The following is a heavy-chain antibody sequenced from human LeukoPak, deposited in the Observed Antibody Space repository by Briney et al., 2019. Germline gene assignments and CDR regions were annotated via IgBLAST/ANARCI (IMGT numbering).Heavy chain of an antibody. CDR1: GGSISGYH. CDR2: IYSSGNT. V-gene: IGHV4-4*07. D-gene: IGHD5-24*01. CDR3: ARSDGYRTPDPFDY. Sequence: SETLSLTCVVSGGSISGYHWNWIRQSAGKGLEWIGRIYSSGNTTYNPSLESRVSMSVETSKKQLSLKLSSVTAADTAVYYCARSDGYRTPDPFDYWGQGTLVTVSS. J-gene: IGHJ4*02.